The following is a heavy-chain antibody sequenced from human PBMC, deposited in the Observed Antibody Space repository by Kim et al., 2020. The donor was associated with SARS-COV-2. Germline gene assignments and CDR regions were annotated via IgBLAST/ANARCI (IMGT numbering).Heavy chain of an antibody. J-gene: IGHJ3*02. D-gene: IGHD6-25*01. Sequence: VKGRFTISRDNSKNTLYLQMHSLRAEDTAMYYCARVQAALNPSSPSAAFDIWGQGTTVTVSS. CDR3: ARVQAALNPSSPSAAFDI. V-gene: IGHV3-30*07.